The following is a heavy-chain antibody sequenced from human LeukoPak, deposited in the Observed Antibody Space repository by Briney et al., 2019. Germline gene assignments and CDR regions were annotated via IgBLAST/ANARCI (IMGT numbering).Heavy chain of an antibody. V-gene: IGHV1-18*01. CDR1: GYTFTSYG. CDR3: AREGYDFWSGQYYYYYMDV. Sequence: ASVKVSCKASGYTFTSYGISWVRQAPGQGLEWMGWISAYNGNTNYAQKLQGRVTMTTDTSTSTAYTELRSLRSDDTAVYYCAREGYDFWSGQYYYYYMDVWGKGTTVTVSS. D-gene: IGHD3-3*01. J-gene: IGHJ6*03. CDR2: ISAYNGNT.